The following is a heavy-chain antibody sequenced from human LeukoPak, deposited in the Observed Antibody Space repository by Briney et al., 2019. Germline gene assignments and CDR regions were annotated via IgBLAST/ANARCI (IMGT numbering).Heavy chain of an antibody. V-gene: IGHV3-23*01. Sequence: PGGSLRLSCAASGFTFSSYSMNWVRQAQGKGLEWVSGISRTGGSTFYADSVKGRFTISRDKFRNTLYLQMNSLRAEDTAVYYCARDSMVRGATPYYFDYWGQGTLVTVSS. D-gene: IGHD3-10*01. CDR2: ISRTGGST. CDR1: GFTFSSYS. CDR3: ARDSMVRGATPYYFDY. J-gene: IGHJ4*02.